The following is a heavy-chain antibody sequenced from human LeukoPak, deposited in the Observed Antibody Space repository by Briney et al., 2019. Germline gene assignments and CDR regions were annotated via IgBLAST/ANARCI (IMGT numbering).Heavy chain of an antibody. CDR3: ARDMSSGYSELGDY. D-gene: IGHD3-22*01. CDR1: GGTFSNYA. V-gene: IGHV1-69*06. J-gene: IGHJ4*02. Sequence: ASVKVSCKASGGTFSNYAISWVRQAPGQGLEWMGGIIPIFGTANYAQKFRGRVTITADKSTRTAYMELSSLRSEDTAVYYCARDMSSGYSELGDYWGQGTLVTVSS. CDR2: IIPIFGTA.